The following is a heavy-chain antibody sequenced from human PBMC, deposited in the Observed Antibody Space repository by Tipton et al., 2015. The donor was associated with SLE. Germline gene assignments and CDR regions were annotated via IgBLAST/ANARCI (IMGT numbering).Heavy chain of an antibody. D-gene: IGHD1-26*01. V-gene: IGHV4-34*01. CDR1: GGSFSGYY. CDR3: ARARGYSGSYYFDS. CDR2: INHSGST. J-gene: IGHJ4*02. Sequence: TLSLTCAVYGGSFSGYYWSWIRQPPGKGLEWIGEINHSGSTNYNPSLKSRVTISVDTSKNQFSLKLSSVTAADTAVYYCARARGYSGSYYFDSWGQGTLVTVSS.